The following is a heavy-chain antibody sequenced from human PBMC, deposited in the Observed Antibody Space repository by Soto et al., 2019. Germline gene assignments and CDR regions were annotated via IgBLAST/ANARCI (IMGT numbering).Heavy chain of an antibody. CDR1: GGSFSGYY. V-gene: IGHV4-34*01. CDR3: ARDRHCSGASCYLGWFHP. CDR2: INHSGST. D-gene: IGHD2-15*01. Sequence: QVQLQQWGAGLLKPSETLSLTCAVYGGSFSGYYWSWIRQPPGKGLEWIGEINHSGSTNYNPSLKSRVTISVDTSKNQFSLKLSSVTAADTAVYYCARDRHCSGASCYLGWFHPWGQGTLVTVSS. J-gene: IGHJ5*02.